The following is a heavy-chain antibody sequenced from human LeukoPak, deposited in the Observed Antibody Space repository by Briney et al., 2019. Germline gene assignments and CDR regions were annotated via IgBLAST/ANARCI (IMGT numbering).Heavy chain of an antibody. CDR3: AKMLGASISYGMDV. CDR1: GFTFSSYA. V-gene: IGHV3-23*01. Sequence: PGGSLRLSCAASGFTFSSYAMSWVRQAPGKGLEWVSAISGSGGSTYYADSVKGRFTISRDNSKNTLYLQMNSLRAEDTAVYYCAKMLGASISYGMDVWGQGTTVTVSS. D-gene: IGHD3-16*01. CDR2: ISGSGGST. J-gene: IGHJ6*02.